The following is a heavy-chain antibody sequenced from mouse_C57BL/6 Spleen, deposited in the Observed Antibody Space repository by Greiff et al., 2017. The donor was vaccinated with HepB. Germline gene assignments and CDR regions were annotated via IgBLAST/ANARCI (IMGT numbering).Heavy chain of an antibody. D-gene: IGHD3-1*01. CDR2: IRNKANGYTT. CDR1: GFTFTDYY. Sequence: EVQVVESGGGLVQPGGSLSLSCAASGFTFTDYYMSWVRQPPGKALEWLGFIRNKANGYTTEYSASVKGRFTISRDNSQSILYLQMNALRAEDSATYYCARYSGRGHYFDYWGQGTTLTVSS. CDR3: ARYSGRGHYFDY. J-gene: IGHJ2*01. V-gene: IGHV7-3*01.